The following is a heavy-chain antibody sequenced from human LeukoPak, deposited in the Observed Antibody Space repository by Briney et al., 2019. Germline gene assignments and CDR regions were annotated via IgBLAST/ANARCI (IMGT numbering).Heavy chain of an antibody. V-gene: IGHV3-23*01. CDR1: GFTFSDYY. CDR3: ARVYGSGSYYFFDF. J-gene: IGHJ4*02. D-gene: IGHD3-10*01. CDR2: ISVSGAST. Sequence: GGSLRLSCAASGFTFSDYYMSWIRQAPGKGLEWVSAISVSGASTYYADSVKGRFTISRDSSKNTLFLQMNSLRAEDTAVYYCARVYGSGSYYFFDFWGQGILVTVSS.